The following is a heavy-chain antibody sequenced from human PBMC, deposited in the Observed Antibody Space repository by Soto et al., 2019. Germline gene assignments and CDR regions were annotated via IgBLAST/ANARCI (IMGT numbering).Heavy chain of an antibody. V-gene: IGHV1-69*06. D-gene: IGHD3-10*01. CDR1: GGTLSDHG. J-gene: IGHJ3*02. Sequence: QVQLEQSGAEVKKPGSSVKISCKASGGTLSDHGVSWLRQAPGQGLEWVGGTIPVFNTANYAPKFQGRVTIAADKSTNIAYMAWGSLRSDDTAFYYCARGVYGSGNYYTGPSAFDIWGQGTLVIVSS. CDR2: TIPVFNTA. CDR3: ARGVYGSGNYYTGPSAFDI.